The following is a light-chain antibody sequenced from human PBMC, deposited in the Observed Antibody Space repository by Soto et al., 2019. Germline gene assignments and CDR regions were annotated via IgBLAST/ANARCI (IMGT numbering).Light chain of an antibody. CDR1: SSDVGGYNY. J-gene: IGLJ1*01. CDR3: SSYTSSTAYV. CDR2: EVT. Sequence: QSVLTQPASASGSPGQSITISCTGTSSDVGGYNYVSWYQLHPGKAPKLILYEVTNRPSGVSDRFSGSKSGNTASLTISGLQAEDEADYYCSSYTSSTAYVFGTGTKVTVL. V-gene: IGLV2-14*01.